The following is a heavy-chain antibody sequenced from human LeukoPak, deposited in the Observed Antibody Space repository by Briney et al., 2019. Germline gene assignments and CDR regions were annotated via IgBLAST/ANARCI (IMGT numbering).Heavy chain of an antibody. J-gene: IGHJ4*02. V-gene: IGHV4-59*08. CDR2: IYYSGST. Sequence: PSETLSLTCTVSGGSISSYYWSWIRQPPGKGLEWIGYIYYSGSTNYNPSLKSRVTISVDTSKNQFSLKLSSVTAADTAVYYRARSGQTVTRFYYFDYWGQGTLVTVSS. CDR3: ARSGQTVTRFYYFDY. D-gene: IGHD4-17*01. CDR1: GGSISSYY.